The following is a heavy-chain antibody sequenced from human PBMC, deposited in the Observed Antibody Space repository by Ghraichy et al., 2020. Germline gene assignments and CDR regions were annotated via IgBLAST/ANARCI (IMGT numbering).Heavy chain of an antibody. D-gene: IGHD2-15*01. CDR3: AKDRALGGGSCFDY. V-gene: IGHV3-23*01. CDR1: GFTFSSYA. CDR2: ISGSGANT. J-gene: IGHJ4*02. Sequence: GGSLRLSCAASGFTFSSYAMSWVRQAPGKGLEWVSAISGSGANTYYAVSVNGRFTISRDNSKNTLYLQMNSLRAEDMAVYYCAKDRALGGGSCFDYWGQGALVTVSS.